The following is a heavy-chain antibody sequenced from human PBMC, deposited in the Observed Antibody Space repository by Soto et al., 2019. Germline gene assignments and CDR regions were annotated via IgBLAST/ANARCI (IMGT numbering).Heavy chain of an antibody. D-gene: IGHD3-10*01. CDR3: ARGLYDSVSFYFDF. J-gene: IGHJ4*02. V-gene: IGHV3-53*01. CDR2: LYSGGTT. CDR1: GFNFIRKY. Sequence: EVQLVESGVGLIQPGGSLRLSCAASGFNFIRKYMIWVRQAPGKGLEWVSILYSGGTTSYADSVKGRFTISRDTSENTLYLQMNRLRAEDTAVYYCARGLYDSVSFYFDFWGQGTLVTVSS.